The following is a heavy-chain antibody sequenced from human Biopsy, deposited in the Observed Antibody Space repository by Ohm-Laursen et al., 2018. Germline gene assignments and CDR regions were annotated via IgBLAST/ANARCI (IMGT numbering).Heavy chain of an antibody. V-gene: IGHV1-69*06. CDR2: NIPILGTG. D-gene: IGHD3-9*01. Sequence: GASVKVSCKVPGGTFSNYGVNWVRQAPGQGLEWLGGNIPILGTGNYAQKFQDRVTVAADTSTSTATMELRSLRSGDTAVYYCATKLTGYFHHWGQGTLVTVS. CDR3: ATKLTGYFHH. CDR1: GGTFSNYG. J-gene: IGHJ1*01.